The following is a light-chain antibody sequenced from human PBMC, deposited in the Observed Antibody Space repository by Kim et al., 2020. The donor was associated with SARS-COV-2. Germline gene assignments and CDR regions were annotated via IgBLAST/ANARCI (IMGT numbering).Light chain of an antibody. CDR2: RND. Sequence: ELTQPPSASGTPGQRVTISCSGSSSNIGSNYVYWYQQLPGTAPKLLIYRNDQRPSGVPDRFSGSKSGTSASLAISGLRSEDEADYYCAAWDDSLSGQGLFGGGTQLTVL. J-gene: IGLJ3*02. V-gene: IGLV1-47*01. CDR3: AAWDDSLSGQGL. CDR1: SSNIGSNY.